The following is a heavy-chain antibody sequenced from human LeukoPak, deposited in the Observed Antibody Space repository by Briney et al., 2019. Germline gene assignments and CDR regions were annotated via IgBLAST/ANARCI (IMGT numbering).Heavy chain of an antibody. V-gene: IGHV1-69*13. CDR1: GGTFSSYA. CDR2: IIPIFGRA. Sequence: SVTVSCTASGGTFSSYAISWVRQAPGQGLEWMGVIIPIFGRANYAQKFQGRVTITADESTSTAYMELSSLRSEDTAVYYCARDQGYYDSSGYYSHDAFDIWGQGTMVTVSS. D-gene: IGHD3-22*01. J-gene: IGHJ3*02. CDR3: ARDQGYYDSSGYYSHDAFDI.